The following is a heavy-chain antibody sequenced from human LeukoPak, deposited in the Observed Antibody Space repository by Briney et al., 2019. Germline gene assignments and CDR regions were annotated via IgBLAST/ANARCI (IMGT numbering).Heavy chain of an antibody. CDR2: IKQDGSEK. V-gene: IGHV3-7*04. D-gene: IGHD3-3*01. CDR3: ARTFWSGNGYYFEY. J-gene: IGHJ4*02. Sequence: GGSLRLSCAVSGFTFSRYWMSWVRLAPGKGLEWVANIKQDGSEKHYVDSVKGRFTIARDNAKNSLDLQMNTVRAEDTAVYYCARTFWSGNGYYFEYWGQGSLVTVSS. CDR1: GFTFSRYW.